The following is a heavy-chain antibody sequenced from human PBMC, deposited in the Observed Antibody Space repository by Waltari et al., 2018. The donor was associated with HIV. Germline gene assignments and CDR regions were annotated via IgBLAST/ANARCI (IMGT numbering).Heavy chain of an antibody. Sequence: EVQLVASGGGLVKPGGSLRLSWAAPGFTFGSYSMIWVRQAPGKGLEWVSSISSSSIYISYADSVKGRFTISRDNANNSLYLQMNSLRAEDTAVYYCARQDSSGGNYYYGMDVWGQGTTVTVSS. CDR1: GFTFGSYS. CDR3: ARQDSSGGNYYYGMDV. J-gene: IGHJ6*02. V-gene: IGHV3-21*01. CDR2: ISSSSIYI. D-gene: IGHD3-22*01.